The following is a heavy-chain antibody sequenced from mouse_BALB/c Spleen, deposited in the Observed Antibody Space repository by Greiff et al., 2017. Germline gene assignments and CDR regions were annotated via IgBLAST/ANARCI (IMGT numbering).Heavy chain of an antibody. V-gene: IGHV5-6-3*01. CDR1: GFTFSSYG. Sequence: EVKLMESGGGLVQPGGSLKLSCAASGFTFSSYGMSWVRQTPDKRLELVATINSNGGSTYYPDSVKGRFTISRDNAKNTLYLQMSSLKSEDTAMYYCAGVYYDYDGCAYWGQGTLVTVSA. CDR3: AGVYYDYDGCAY. J-gene: IGHJ3*01. CDR2: INSNGGST. D-gene: IGHD2-4*01.